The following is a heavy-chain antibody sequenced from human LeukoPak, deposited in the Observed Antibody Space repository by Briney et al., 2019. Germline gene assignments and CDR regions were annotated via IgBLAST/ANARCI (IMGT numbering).Heavy chain of an antibody. D-gene: IGHD2-2*01. V-gene: IGHV1-2*02. CDR3: ARNHCSSTSCSIFDY. CDR1: GYTFTGYY. CDR2: INPNSGGT. J-gene: IGHJ4*02. Sequence: ASVQVSCKASGYTFTGYYMHWVRQAPGQGLEWMGWINPNSGGTNYAQKFQGRVTMTRDTSISTAYMELSRLRSDDTAVYYCARNHCSSTSCSIFDYWGLGTLVTVSS.